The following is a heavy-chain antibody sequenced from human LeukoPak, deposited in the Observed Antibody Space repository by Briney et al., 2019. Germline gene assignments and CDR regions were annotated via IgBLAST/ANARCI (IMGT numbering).Heavy chain of an antibody. V-gene: IGHV3-23*01. CDR3: AKWGDYDILTGYYVSDF. CDR2: ITGSGDTT. Sequence: GGSLRLSCAASGFIFRNYAMSWVRQAPGKGLEWVSAITGSGDTTYYADSVKGRFTISRDNSKNTLYVEMNTLRAEDAAVYYCAKWGDYDILTGYYVSDFWGQGTLVTVSS. CDR1: GFIFRNYA. J-gene: IGHJ4*02. D-gene: IGHD3-9*01.